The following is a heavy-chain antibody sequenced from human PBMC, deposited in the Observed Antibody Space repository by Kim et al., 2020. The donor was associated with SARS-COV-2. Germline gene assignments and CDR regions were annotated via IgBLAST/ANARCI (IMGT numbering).Heavy chain of an antibody. CDR2: INTNTGNP. Sequence: ASVKVSCKASGYSFTTYAMIWVRQAPGQGLEWMGWINTNTGNPTYAQGFTGRFVFSLDTSVSTAYLQISSLKAEDTAVYYCARLRVRGWLVEELDYWGQGTLVTVSS. D-gene: IGHD6-19*01. J-gene: IGHJ4*02. V-gene: IGHV7-4-1*02. CDR3: ARLRVRGWLVEELDY. CDR1: GYSFTTYA.